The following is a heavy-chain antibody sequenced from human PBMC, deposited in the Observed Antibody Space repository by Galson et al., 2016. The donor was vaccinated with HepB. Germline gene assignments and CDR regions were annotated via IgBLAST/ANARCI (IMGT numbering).Heavy chain of an antibody. Sequence: LRLSCAASGFTFSIYAMNWVRQAPGRGLQWVSGIGGSGGKTYYTDSVKGRFIMSRDNSNNTLYLLMNNLRVEDTAIYYCAKEGIREDLMEAEITFLDVWGQGPPVTVSS. CDR2: IGGSGGKT. V-gene: IGHV3-23*01. CDR3: AKEGIREDLMEAEITFLDV. J-gene: IGHJ6*02. D-gene: IGHD2-15*01. CDR1: GFTFSIYA.